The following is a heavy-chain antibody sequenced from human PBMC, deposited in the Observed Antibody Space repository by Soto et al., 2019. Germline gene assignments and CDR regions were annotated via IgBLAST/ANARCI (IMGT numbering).Heavy chain of an antibody. V-gene: IGHV4-39*01. D-gene: IGHD2-15*01. CDR3: ASEYCSGGNCPDWYFDL. CDR1: GGSISSKSYS. CDR2: LYSNRDT. Sequence: PSETLSLACSVSGGSISSKSYSWGWIRQPPGKGLEWIGTLYSNRDTYYNPSLKSRVTISAHTSQNQFSLKLSCVTAADTAVYFCASEYCSGGNCPDWYFDLWGRGTLVTVSS. J-gene: IGHJ2*01.